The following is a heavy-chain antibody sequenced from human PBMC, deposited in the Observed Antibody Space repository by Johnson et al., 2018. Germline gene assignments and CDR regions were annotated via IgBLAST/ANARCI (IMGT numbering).Heavy chain of an antibody. CDR1: GGSVINSDYS. J-gene: IGHJ4*02. CDR3: ARTVRGDYVSY. V-gene: IGHV4-39*01. Sequence: QVQLQESGPQLVKSSETLSLTCIVSGGSVINSDYSWGWVRQPPGKGLEWIGSMYYSGSTYNNSALKSRVTMSGYTSNNQFPLSLTPVTAADTAVYFCARTVRGDYVSYWGQGTLVSVSS. CDR2: MYYSGST. D-gene: IGHD4-17*01.